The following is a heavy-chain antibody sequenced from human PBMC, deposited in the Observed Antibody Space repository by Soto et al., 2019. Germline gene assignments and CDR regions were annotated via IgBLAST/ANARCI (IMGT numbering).Heavy chain of an antibody. D-gene: IGHD3-16*01. J-gene: IGHJ3*01. CDR2: IFHSGSS. Sequence: QVQLQESGPGLAKPSQTLSLTCTVSGASLTSGSYYWTWIRHVPGKGLEWMGHIFHSGSSFTTPSLRGRLVLSIDTSDNHFSLTLISVTAADTAVYYCARGLGPDDKGHFLAAFDLWAEGRCSPSLQ. CDR3: ARGLGPDDKGHFLAAFDL. V-gene: IGHV4-31*03. CDR1: GASLTSGSYY.